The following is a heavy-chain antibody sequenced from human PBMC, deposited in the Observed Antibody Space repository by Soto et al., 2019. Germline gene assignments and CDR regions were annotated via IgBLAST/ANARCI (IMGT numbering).Heavy chain of an antibody. CDR3: AHYVSASPAGWFDP. CDR2: IYWDDDK. J-gene: IGHJ5*02. CDR1: GLSLSTSGEA. Sequence: QITLKESGPTLVKPTQTLTLTCSFSGLSLSTSGEAVGWIRQPPGKALEWLALIYWDDDKLFNPTLKTRLTTSKDTSKNQAVLTLTNMDPVDTATYSCAHYVSASPAGWFDPWGQGILVTVSS. D-gene: IGHD3-10*01. V-gene: IGHV2-5*02.